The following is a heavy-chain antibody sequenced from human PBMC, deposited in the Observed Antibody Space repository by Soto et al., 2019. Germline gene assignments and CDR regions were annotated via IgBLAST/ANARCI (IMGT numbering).Heavy chain of an antibody. D-gene: IGHD6-13*01. CDR1: GFTFSSYA. V-gene: IGHV3-23*01. J-gene: IGHJ6*02. Sequence: PGGSLRLSCAASGFTFSSYAMSWVRQAPGKGLEWVSAISGSGGSTYYADSVKGRFTISRDNSKNTLYLQMNSLRAEDTAVYYCAKVNEQQLVDPVYYYYYVMDVWGQGTSVTVSS. CDR2: ISGSGGST. CDR3: AKVNEQQLVDPVYYYYYVMDV.